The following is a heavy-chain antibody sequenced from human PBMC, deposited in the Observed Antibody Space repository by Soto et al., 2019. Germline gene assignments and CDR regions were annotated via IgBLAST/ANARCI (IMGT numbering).Heavy chain of an antibody. Sequence: QVQLVQSGAEVKKPGSSVKVSCKASGGTFSSYAISWVRQAPGQGLEWMGGIIPIFGTANYAQKFQGRVTITADESTSTAYLELSSLTSDDTAVDYCARDQPVYPRYYYGMDVWGQGTTVTVSS. CDR1: GGTFSSYA. CDR3: ARDQPVYPRYYYGMDV. V-gene: IGHV1-69*01. J-gene: IGHJ6*02. CDR2: IIPIFGTA. D-gene: IGHD2-2*01.